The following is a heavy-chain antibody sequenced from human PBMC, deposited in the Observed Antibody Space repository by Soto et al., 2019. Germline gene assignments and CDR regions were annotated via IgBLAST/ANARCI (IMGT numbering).Heavy chain of an antibody. CDR2: INHSGST. V-gene: IGHV4-34*01. CDR3: ARIAARLGDYYYYYMDV. Sequence: SETLSLTCAVYGGSFSGYYWSWIRQPPGKGLEWIGEINHSGSTNYNPSLKSRVTISVDTSKNQFSLKLSSVTAADTAVYYCARIAARLGDYYYYYMDVWGKGTTVTVS. J-gene: IGHJ6*03. CDR1: GGSFSGYY. D-gene: IGHD6-6*01.